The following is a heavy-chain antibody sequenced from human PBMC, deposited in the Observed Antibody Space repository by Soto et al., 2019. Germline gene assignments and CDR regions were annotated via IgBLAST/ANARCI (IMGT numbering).Heavy chain of an antibody. J-gene: IGHJ4*02. D-gene: IGHD3-3*01. CDR2: ITNDGGST. Sequence: GGSLRLSCAASGFTFSSYGMHWVRQSPGKGLEYVSAITNDGGSTYYADSVKGRFIISRDNSKNTLYLQMGSLRAEDMAVYYCARSRSAYSAYWGQGTLVTVSS. V-gene: IGHV3-64*02. CDR3: ARSRSAYSAY. CDR1: GFTFSSYG.